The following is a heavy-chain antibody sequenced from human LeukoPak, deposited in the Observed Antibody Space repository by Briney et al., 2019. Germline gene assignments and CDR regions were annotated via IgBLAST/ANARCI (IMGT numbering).Heavy chain of an antibody. J-gene: IGHJ6*04. CDR3: ARDCSSTSCYPRYYYYYGMDV. CDR2: IIPIFGTA. V-gene: IGHV1-69*13. CDR1: GGTFSSYD. D-gene: IGHD2-2*01. Sequence: ASAKVSCKASGGTFSSYDISWVRQDPGQGLEWMGGIIPIFGTANYAQKFQGSVTITADESTSTAYMELSSLRSEDTAVYYCARDCSSTSCYPRYYYYYGMDVWGKGATVTVSS.